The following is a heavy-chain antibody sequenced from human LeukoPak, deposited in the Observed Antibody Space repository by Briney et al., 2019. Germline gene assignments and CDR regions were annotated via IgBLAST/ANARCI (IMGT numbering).Heavy chain of an antibody. D-gene: IGHD5-18*01. CDR1: GGSITSSSYY. CDR3: ARRMSIRMGASLWAREKFDY. J-gene: IGHJ4*02. CDR2: MYYSGNT. Sequence: SETLSLTCTVSGGSITSSSYYWGWIRQPPGKGLEWIGNMYYSGNTYYNPSLKSRVTISVDTSKNQFSLKLSSVTAADTAVYYCARRMSIRMGASLWAREKFDYWGQGTLVTVSS. V-gene: IGHV4-39*01.